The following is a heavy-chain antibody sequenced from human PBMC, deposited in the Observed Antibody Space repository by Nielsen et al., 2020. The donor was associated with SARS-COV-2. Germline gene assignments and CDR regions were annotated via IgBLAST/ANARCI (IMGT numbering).Heavy chain of an antibody. CDR3: ARDRGGGWFGELSGSWFDP. J-gene: IGHJ5*02. D-gene: IGHD3-10*01. CDR1: GGSISSYY. V-gene: IGHV4-59*12. CDR2: IYYSGST. Sequence: SETLSLTCTVSGGSISSYYWSWIRQPPGKGLEWIGYIYYSGSTYYNPSLKSRVTISVDTSKNQFSLKLSSVTAADTAVYYCARDRGGGWFGELSGSWFDPWGQGTLVTVSS.